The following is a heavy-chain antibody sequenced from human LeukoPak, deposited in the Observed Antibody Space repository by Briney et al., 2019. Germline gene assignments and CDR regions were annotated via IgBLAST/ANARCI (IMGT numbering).Heavy chain of an antibody. V-gene: IGHV4-59*01. D-gene: IGHD4-23*01. CDR3: ARDRGYGGNFFAFDI. J-gene: IGHJ3*02. CDR2: IYYSGST. CDR1: GGSISSYY. Sequence: SETLSLTCTVSGGSISSYYWSWIRQPPGKGLEWIGYIYYSGSTNYNPSLKSRVTISVDTSKNQFSLKLSSVTAAGTAVYYCARDRGYGGNFFAFDIWGQGTMVTVSS.